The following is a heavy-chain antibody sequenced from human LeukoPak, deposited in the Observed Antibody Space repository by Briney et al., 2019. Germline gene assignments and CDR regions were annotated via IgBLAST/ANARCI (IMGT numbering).Heavy chain of an antibody. CDR1: GFNPDDYA. CDR3: AKGXYGDYVGPHGLYYYYAMDV. J-gene: IGHJ6*02. Sequence: GDSLRLSCVVSGFNPDDYAMHWVRQAPGKGLEWVSGVSYNSDNIGYADSVKGRFTISRDNARNSVYLQMDSLRAEDTALYSCAKGXYGDYVGPHGLYYYYAMDVWGQGTTVTVSS. D-gene: IGHD4-17*01. V-gene: IGHV3-9*02. CDR2: VSYNSDNI.